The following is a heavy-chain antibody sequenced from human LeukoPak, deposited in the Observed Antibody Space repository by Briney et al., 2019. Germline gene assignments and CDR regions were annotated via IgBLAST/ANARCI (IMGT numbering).Heavy chain of an antibody. CDR2: INHSGGT. J-gene: IGHJ4*02. CDR1: GGSFSGYY. CDR3: ASGPQTGYCSGGSCQRERFFDY. Sequence: SETLSLTCAVYGGSFSGYYWSWIRQPPGKGLEWIGEINHSGGTNYNPSLKSRVTISVDTSKNQFSLKLSSVTAADTAVYYCASGPQTGYCSGGSCQRERFFDYWGQGTLVTVSS. V-gene: IGHV4-34*01. D-gene: IGHD2-15*01.